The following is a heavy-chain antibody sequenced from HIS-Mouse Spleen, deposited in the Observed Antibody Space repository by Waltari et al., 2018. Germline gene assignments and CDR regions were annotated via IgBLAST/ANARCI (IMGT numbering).Heavy chain of an antibody. D-gene: IGHD1-26*01. J-gene: IGHJ4*02. Sequence: QVQLVESGGGVVQPGRSLRLSCAASGFTFSSCGLHWVRQAPGKGLEWVAVISYDGSNKYYADSVKGRFTISRDNSKNTLYLQMNSLRAEDTAVYYCAKDRGSPLYFDYWGQGTLVTVSS. CDR3: AKDRGSPLYFDY. CDR1: GFTFSSCG. V-gene: IGHV3-30*18. CDR2: ISYDGSNK.